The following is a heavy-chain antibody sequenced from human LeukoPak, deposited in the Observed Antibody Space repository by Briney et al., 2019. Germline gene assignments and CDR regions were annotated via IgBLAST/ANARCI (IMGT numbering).Heavy chain of an antibody. CDR3: ARDLEDSSPFGAFDL. V-gene: IGHV3-33*01. D-gene: IGHD3-22*01. CDR2: IWFDGIKE. CDR1: GFTFSSYG. Sequence: PGRSLRLSCAAPGFTFSSYGMHWVRQAPGKGLEWVAAIWFDGIKEYYGDSVKGRFTISRDNSKNTLYLQMNSLRAEDTAVYYCARDLEDSSPFGAFDLWGQGTMVTVSS. J-gene: IGHJ3*01.